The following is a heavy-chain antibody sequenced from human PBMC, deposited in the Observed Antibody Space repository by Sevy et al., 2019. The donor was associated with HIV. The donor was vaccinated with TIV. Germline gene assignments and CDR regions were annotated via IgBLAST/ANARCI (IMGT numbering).Heavy chain of an antibody. CDR3: ARDRRGEKIAEYCSSTSCYNRAFDI. CDR2: ISSSGSTI. J-gene: IGHJ3*02. D-gene: IGHD2-2*02. V-gene: IGHV3-11*01. CDR1: GFTFSDYY. Sequence: GGSLRLSCAASGFTFSDYYMSWIRQAPGKGLEWVSYISSSGSTIYYADSVKGRFTISRDNAKNSLYLQMNSLRAEDTAVYYCARDRRGEKIAEYCSSTSCYNRAFDIWGQGTMVTVSS.